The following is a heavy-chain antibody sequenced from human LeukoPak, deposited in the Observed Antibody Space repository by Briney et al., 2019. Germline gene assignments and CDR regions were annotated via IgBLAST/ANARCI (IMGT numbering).Heavy chain of an antibody. CDR2: ISHSGST. CDR1: GGSFSSSY. J-gene: IGHJ4*02. D-gene: IGHD3-22*01. CDR3: ARSLYDEGY. V-gene: IGHV4-34*01. Sequence: PSETLSLTCAVYGGSFSSSYWSWLRRPPGKGLEWIGEISHSGSTKYNPSLKSRVTISVDMSQSQFSLKLSSVTAADTAVYYCARSLYDEGYWGQGNLVTVSS.